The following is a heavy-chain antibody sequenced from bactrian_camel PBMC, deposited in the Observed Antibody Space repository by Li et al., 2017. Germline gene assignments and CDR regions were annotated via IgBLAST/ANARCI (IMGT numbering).Heavy chain of an antibody. Sequence: VQLVESGGGSAQTGGSLRLSCAYSGYTYKPYCLGWFRQAPGKEREGVAAIDSDGRTNYADSVKGRFTISKDNAKNNMSLQMNKLQPEDSAMYYCAAGAHFSGIWIICSYRAEGDFGTWGQGTQVTVS. CDR1: GYTYKPYC. CDR3: AAGAHFSGIWIICSYRAEGDFGT. D-gene: IGHD3*01. CDR2: IDSDGRT. J-gene: IGHJ6*01. V-gene: IGHV3S53*01.